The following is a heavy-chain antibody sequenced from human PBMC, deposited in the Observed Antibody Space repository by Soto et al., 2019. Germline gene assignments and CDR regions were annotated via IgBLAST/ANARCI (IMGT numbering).Heavy chain of an antibody. V-gene: IGHV1-3*01. J-gene: IGHJ4*02. CDR1: RYTFTSYA. CDR3: AKDYYDSSGYYPPALLFDY. D-gene: IGHD3-22*01. CDR2: INAGNGNT. Sequence: QVQLVQSGAEVKKPGASVKVSCKASRYTFTSYAMHWVRQAPGQRLEWMGWINAGNGNTKYSQKFQGRVTITRDTSASTSYMELSSLRSEDTAVYYCAKDYYDSSGYYPPALLFDYWGQGTLVTVSS.